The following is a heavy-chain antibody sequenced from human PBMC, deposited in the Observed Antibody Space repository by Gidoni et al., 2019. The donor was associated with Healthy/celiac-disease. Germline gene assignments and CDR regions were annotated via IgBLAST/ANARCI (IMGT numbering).Heavy chain of an antibody. CDR1: GGSISSGGYP. J-gene: IGHJ4*02. CDR2: IYQSGST. V-gene: IGHV4-30-2*01. Sequence: QLQLQESGSGLVKPSQTLSPTCAVTGGSISSGGYPWGWIRQPRGKGLEWIGYIYQSGSTYYNPSLKSRVTISVDRSKNQFSLKLSSVTAADTAVYYCARVRRNDYFDYWGQGTLVTVSS. CDR3: ARVRRNDYFDY.